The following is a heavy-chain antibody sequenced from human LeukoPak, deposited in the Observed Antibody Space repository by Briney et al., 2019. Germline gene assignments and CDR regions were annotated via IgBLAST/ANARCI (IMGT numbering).Heavy chain of an antibody. Sequence: PGGSLRLSCATSGFTFSSYGMHWVRQAPGKGLEWVAVVRYDGSDKYYADSVKGRFTISRDNSKNTLYLQMNSLRAEDTAVYYCAKEEKNYYGSGSYPDYWGQGTLVTVSS. CDR2: VRYDGSDK. J-gene: IGHJ4*02. V-gene: IGHV3-30*02. D-gene: IGHD3-10*01. CDR3: AKEEKNYYGSGSYPDY. CDR1: GFTFSSYG.